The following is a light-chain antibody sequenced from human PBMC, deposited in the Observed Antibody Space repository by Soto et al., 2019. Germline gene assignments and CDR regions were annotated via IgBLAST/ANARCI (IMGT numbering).Light chain of an antibody. Sequence: MVLTQSPGTLSWSPGERATRSVMASQSVSSSYLAWYQQKPGQAPRLLIYGASSRATGIPDRFSGSGSGTDFILTISRLEPEHFAMYYCQQYGSSPTWTFGQGTKVDIK. J-gene: IGKJ1*01. CDR1: QSVSSSY. V-gene: IGKV3-20*01. CDR2: GAS. CDR3: QQYGSSPTWT.